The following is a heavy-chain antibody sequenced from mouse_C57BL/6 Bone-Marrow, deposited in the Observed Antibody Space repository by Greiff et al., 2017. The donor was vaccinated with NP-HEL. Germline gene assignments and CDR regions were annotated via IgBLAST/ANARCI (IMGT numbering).Heavy chain of an antibody. CDR1: GFSLTSYA. V-gene: IGHV2-9-1*01. CDR2: IWTGGGT. D-gene: IGHD1-1*01. CDR3: ARNPTVVAFYAMDY. Sequence: VQLKQSGPGLVAPSQSLSITCTVSGFSLTSYAISWVRQPPGKGLEWLGVIWTGGGTNYNSALKSRLSISKDHSKSQVFLKMNSLQTDDTARYYCARNPTVVAFYAMDYWGQGTSVTVSS. J-gene: IGHJ4*01.